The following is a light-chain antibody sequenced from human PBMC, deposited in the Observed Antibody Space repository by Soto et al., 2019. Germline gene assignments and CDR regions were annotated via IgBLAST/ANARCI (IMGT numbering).Light chain of an antibody. CDR1: SRDVGGYNY. CDR2: EVT. Sequence: QSALTQPASVSGSLGQSITSSCTGTSRDVGGYNYVSWYQQHPGKDPKVVIFEVTKRPSGVSSRFSGSKSGNTASLTFSGLQAEDEGDYYCSSYTRSRTVLFGGGTKVTVL. J-gene: IGLJ2*01. V-gene: IGLV2-14*01. CDR3: SSYTRSRTVL.